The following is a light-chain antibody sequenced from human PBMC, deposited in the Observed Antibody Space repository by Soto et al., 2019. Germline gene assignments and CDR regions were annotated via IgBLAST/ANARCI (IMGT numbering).Light chain of an antibody. J-gene: IGKJ2*01. Sequence: DIQMTQSPSSLSASVGDRVTVSCRASQSINSYLNWYQQKPGKAPTILIYSASSLEEGVPSRFSGSGSGTEFTLTISSLQPEDFATYSCQQTYTTPYTFGQGTKLEIK. CDR3: QQTYTTPYT. V-gene: IGKV1-39*01. CDR2: SAS. CDR1: QSINSY.